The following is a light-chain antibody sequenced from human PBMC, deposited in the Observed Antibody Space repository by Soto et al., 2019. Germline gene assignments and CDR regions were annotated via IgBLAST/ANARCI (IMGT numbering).Light chain of an antibody. J-gene: IGKJ1*01. V-gene: IGKV1-39*01. Sequence: DIQMTQSPASLSASIGDTVTIACRASQNIDIYLNWYQHKPGTVPKLLIYAASGLQTGVPSRFSGSGSGTDFSLTISSHQPEDFATYYCQQSRTSPWTFGQGTKVDIK. CDR1: QNIDIY. CDR3: QQSRTSPWT. CDR2: AAS.